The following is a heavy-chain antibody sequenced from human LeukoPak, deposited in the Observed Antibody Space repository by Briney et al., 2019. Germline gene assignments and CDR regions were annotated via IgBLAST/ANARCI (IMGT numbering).Heavy chain of an antibody. Sequence: GRCLRLSCAASGLTFSSYGMHWVRQAPGKGLEWVAVISYDGSNKYYADSVKGRFTISRDNSKNTLYLQMNSLRAEDTAVYYCAKLRGRTPADYYYYGMDVWGKGTTVTVSS. D-gene: IGHD6-13*01. V-gene: IGHV3-30*18. CDR3: AKLRGRTPADYYYYGMDV. CDR1: GLTFSSYG. J-gene: IGHJ6*04. CDR2: ISYDGSNK.